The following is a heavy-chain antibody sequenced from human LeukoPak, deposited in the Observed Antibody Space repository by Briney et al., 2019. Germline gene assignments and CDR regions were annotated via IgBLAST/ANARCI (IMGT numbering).Heavy chain of an antibody. CDR2: FSYSGST. J-gene: IGHJ4*02. V-gene: IGHV4-59*01. Sequence: SETLSLTCIVSGGSISSYYWIWIRQPPARGLEWMGYFSYSGSTRYNPSLKSRVTLSVDTSKNQFSLRLISVAAADTAVYYCARMYSGTSYYFDFWGQGTLVPVSS. CDR3: ARMYSGTSYYFDF. D-gene: IGHD1-26*01. CDR1: GGSISSYY.